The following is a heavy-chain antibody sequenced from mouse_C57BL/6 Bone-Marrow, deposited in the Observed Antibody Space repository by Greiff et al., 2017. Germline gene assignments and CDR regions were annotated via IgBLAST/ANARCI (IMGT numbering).Heavy chain of an antibody. V-gene: IGHV1-42*01. CDR3: ARGGLLWVWFAY. D-gene: IGHD3-1*01. J-gene: IGHJ3*01. CDR1: GYSFTGYY. Sequence: EVQLQQSGPELVKPGASVKISCKASGYSFTGYYMNWVKQSPEKSLEWIGEINPSSGGTTYNQKFKAKATLTVDKSSSTAYMQLKSLTSEDSAVYYGARGGLLWVWFAYWGQGTLVTVSA. CDR2: INPSSGGT.